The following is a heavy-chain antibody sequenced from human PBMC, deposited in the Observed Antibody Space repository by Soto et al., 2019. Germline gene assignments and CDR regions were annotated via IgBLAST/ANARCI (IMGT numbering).Heavy chain of an antibody. J-gene: IGHJ6*02. CDR2: IRSKANSYAT. Sequence: GGLLSLCCAAAGFTCCGSALHCISQISGKGLEWGGRIRSKANSYATAYAASVKGRFTISRDDSKNTAYLQMNSLKTEDTAVYYCTRPPGPYGMDVWGQGTTVTV. CDR1: GFTCCGSA. V-gene: IGHV3-73*01. CDR3: TRPPGPYGMDV.